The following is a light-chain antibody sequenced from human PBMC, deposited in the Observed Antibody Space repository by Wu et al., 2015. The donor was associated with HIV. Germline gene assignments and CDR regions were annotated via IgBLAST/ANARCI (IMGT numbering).Light chain of an antibody. J-gene: IGKJ1*01. V-gene: IGKV1-5*01. CDR2: AAS. CDR1: QNIHTW. CDR3: QKYNTAPWT. Sequence: DIQMTQSPSTLSASVGDRVTITCRASQNIHTWLAWYQQKPGKAPKLLIYAASSLQSGVPSRFSGSGSGTDFTLTISSLQPEDVATYYCQKYNTAPWTFGQGTKVEMK.